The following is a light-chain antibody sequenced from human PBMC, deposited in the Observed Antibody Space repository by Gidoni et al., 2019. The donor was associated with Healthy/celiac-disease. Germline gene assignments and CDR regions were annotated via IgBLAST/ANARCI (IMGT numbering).Light chain of an antibody. V-gene: IGLV3-25*03. J-gene: IGLJ3*02. CDR2: KDS. CDR3: QSADSSGTLCV. CDR1: ALPKQY. Sequence: SYELPQPPSVSVSPGQTARISCSGDALPKQYAYWYQQKPGQAPVLVIYKDSERPSGIPERFSGSSSGTTVTLTISGVQAEDEADYYCQSADSSGTLCVFGGGTKLTVL.